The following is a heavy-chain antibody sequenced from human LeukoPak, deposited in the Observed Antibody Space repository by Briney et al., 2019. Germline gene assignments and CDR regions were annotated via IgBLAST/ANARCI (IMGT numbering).Heavy chain of an antibody. J-gene: IGHJ4*02. D-gene: IGHD1-26*01. V-gene: IGHV4-59*01. Sequence: SETLSLTCTVSGGSISSYYWSWIRQPPGKGLEWIGYIYYSGSTNYNPSLKSRVTISVDTSKNQFSLKLSSVTAADTAAYYCARGESYHSFWGQGTLVTVSS. CDR2: IYYSGST. CDR1: GGSISSYY. CDR3: ARGESYHSF.